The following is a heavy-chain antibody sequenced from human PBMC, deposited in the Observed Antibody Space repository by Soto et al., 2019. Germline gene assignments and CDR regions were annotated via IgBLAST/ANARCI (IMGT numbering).Heavy chain of an antibody. V-gene: IGHV3-30*18. CDR3: AKDGTHLWSKQYYFDS. CDR1: GFTFSDYT. Sequence: VQLVESGGGVVQPGRSLRLSCSACGFTFSDYTMHWVRQAPGRGLEWVAIILYDESDQYYSDSVKGRFTISRDNSKNTLYLQMHSLTTEDTAVYYCAKDGTHLWSKQYYFDSWGQGALVTVSS. J-gene: IGHJ4*02. D-gene: IGHD1-26*01. CDR2: ILYDESDQ.